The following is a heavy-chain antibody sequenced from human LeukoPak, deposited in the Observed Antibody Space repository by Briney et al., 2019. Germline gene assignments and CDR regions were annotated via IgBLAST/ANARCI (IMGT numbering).Heavy chain of an antibody. Sequence: SETLSLTGTVSGGSISSGGYYWSWIRQHPGKGLEWIGYIYYSGSTYYNPSLKSRVTISVDTSKNQFSLKLSSVTAADTAVYYCARDRLRGMDVWGQGTTVTVSS. CDR3: ARDRLRGMDV. D-gene: IGHD4-17*01. CDR2: IYYSGST. CDR1: GGSISSGGYY. V-gene: IGHV4-31*03. J-gene: IGHJ6*02.